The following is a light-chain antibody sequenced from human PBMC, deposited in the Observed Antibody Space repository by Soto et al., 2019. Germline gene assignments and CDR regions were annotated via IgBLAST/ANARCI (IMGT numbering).Light chain of an antibody. CDR2: EAL. Sequence: ETVLTQSPATLSLSPGERATLSCRASRSISTYLAWYQQKPGQAPRLLIYEALNRATGIPARFSGSGSGTDFTLTISSLESEDFAIYYCQQRSNWPTFGQGTRLEIK. CDR1: RSISTY. J-gene: IGKJ5*01. CDR3: QQRSNWPT. V-gene: IGKV3-11*01.